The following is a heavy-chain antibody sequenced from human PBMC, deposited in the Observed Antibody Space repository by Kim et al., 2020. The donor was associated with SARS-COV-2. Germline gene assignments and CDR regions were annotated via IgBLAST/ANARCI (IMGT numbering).Heavy chain of an antibody. Sequence: SETLSLTCTVSGGSISSSSYYWGWIRQPPGKGLEWIGSIYYSGSTYYNPSLKSRVTISVDTSKNQFSLKLSSVTAADTAVYYCASLPLGQWELLPEPFDYWGQGTLVTVSS. D-gene: IGHD1-26*01. CDR2: IYYSGST. CDR3: ASLPLGQWELLPEPFDY. V-gene: IGHV4-39*01. CDR1: GGSISSSSYY. J-gene: IGHJ4*02.